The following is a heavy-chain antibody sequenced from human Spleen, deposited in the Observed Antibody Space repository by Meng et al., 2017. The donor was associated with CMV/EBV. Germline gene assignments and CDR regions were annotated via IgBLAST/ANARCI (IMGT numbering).Heavy chain of an antibody. D-gene: IGHD2-2*01. V-gene: IGHV3-74*01. CDR3: ARARGSSTHHDY. CDR2: IDSDGTYT. Sequence: ETLSLTCAASGFTFSSYWIHWFRQAPGKGLVWVSRIDSDGTYTNYADSVKGRFTISRDNAKNTLYLQMDSLRLEDTAVYYCARARGSSTHHDYWGQGTLVTVSS. J-gene: IGHJ4*02. CDR1: GFTFSSYW.